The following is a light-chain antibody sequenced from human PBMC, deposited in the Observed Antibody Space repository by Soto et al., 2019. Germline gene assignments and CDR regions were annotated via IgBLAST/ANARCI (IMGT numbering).Light chain of an antibody. CDR3: QQYYSTPPT. Sequence: DIVMSQSPDSLAVSLGERATINCKSSQSVLYSSNNKNYLAWYQQKPGQPPKLLIYWASTRESGVPDRFSGGGSGTDFTLTISSLQAEDVAVYYCQQYYSTPPTFGQGTKVDSK. CDR1: QSVLYSSNNKNY. V-gene: IGKV4-1*01. J-gene: IGKJ1*01. CDR2: WAS.